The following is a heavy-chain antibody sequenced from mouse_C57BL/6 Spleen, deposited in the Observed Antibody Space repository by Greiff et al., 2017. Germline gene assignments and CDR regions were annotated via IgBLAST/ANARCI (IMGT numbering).Heavy chain of an antibody. D-gene: IGHD1-1*01. CDR2: IHPNSGST. V-gene: IGHV1-64*01. J-gene: IGHJ1*03. CDR3: ARATVVEYFDV. CDR1: GYTFTSYW. Sequence: VQLQQPGAELVKPGASVKLSCKASGYTFTSYWMHWVKQRPGQGLEWIGMIHPNSGSTNYNEKFKSKATLTVDKSSSTAYMQLSSLTSEDSAVYYCARATVVEYFDVWGTGTTVTVSS.